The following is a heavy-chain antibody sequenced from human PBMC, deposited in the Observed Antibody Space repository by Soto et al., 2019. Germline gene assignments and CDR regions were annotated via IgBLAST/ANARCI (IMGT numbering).Heavy chain of an antibody. Sequence: QVQLVESGGGVVQPGRSLRLSCAVSGFTFSSFAIHWVRQVPGKGLEWVAVIAYDGSSYQFADSVKGRFTISRDNSENTVFLQITSLGPEDTAVYYCARDRDGSGRRKYYFDYWGQGTLVTVSS. V-gene: IGHV3-30-3*01. J-gene: IGHJ4*02. CDR3: ARDRDGSGRRKYYFDY. CDR2: IAYDGSSY. CDR1: GFTFSSFA. D-gene: IGHD3-10*01.